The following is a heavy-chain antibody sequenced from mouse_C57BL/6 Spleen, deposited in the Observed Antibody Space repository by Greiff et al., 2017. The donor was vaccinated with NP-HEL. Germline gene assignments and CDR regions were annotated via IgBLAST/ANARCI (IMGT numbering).Heavy chain of an antibody. CDR1: GYAFSSSW. Sequence: QVQLQQSGPELVKPGASVKISCKASGYAFSSSWMNWVKQRPGKGLEWIGRIYPGDGDTNYNGKFKGKATLTADKSSSTAYMQLSSLTSEDSAVYFCAVTGTGAYWGQGTLVTVSA. CDR3: AVTGTGAY. V-gene: IGHV1-82*01. CDR2: IYPGDGDT. J-gene: IGHJ3*01. D-gene: IGHD4-1*01.